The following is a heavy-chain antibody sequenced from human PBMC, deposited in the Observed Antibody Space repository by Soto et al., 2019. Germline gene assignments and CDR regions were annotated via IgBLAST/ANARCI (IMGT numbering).Heavy chain of an antibody. CDR2: IWSEGGNK. CDR1: GFTFSSYG. D-gene: IGHD6-13*01. J-gene: IGHJ4*02. CDR3: ARWFIAAGDY. V-gene: IGHV3-33*01. Sequence: QVQLVESGGGVVQPGRSLRLSCAASGFTFSSYGMHWVRQAPGKGLEWGAVIWSEGGNKYYADSVKGRFTISRDNSKNTLYLQMNSLRAEGTAVYYCARWFIAAGDYWGQGTLVTVSS.